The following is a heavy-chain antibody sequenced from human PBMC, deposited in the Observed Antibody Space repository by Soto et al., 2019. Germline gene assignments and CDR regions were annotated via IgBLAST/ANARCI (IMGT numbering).Heavy chain of an antibody. Sequence: KPSETLSVTCTLSVGSISIRSYYWGWIRQPPGKGLEWIGSIYYSGSTYYNPSLKSRVTISVDTSKNQFSLKLSSVTAADTPVYYCARTYGGNVDYWGQGTMVTVSS. V-gene: IGHV4-39*01. CDR3: ARTYGGNVDY. J-gene: IGHJ4*02. CDR2: IYYSGST. CDR1: VGSISIRSYY. D-gene: IGHD4-17*01.